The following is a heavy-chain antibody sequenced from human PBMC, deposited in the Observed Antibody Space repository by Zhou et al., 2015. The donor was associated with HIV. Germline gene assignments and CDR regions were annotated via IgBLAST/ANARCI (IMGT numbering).Heavy chain of an antibody. CDR1: GYTFTSYY. CDR3: AREDGLRYFDWLSTNDYYYGMDV. J-gene: IGHJ6*02. D-gene: IGHD3-9*01. Sequence: QVQLVQSGAEVKKPGASVKVSCKASGYTFTSYYMHWVRQAPGQGLEWMGIINPSGGSTSYAQKFQGRVTMTRDTSTSTVYMELSSLRSEDTAVYYCAREDGLRYFDWLSTNDYYYGMDVWGQGTTGHRLL. CDR2: INPSGGST. V-gene: IGHV1-46*01.